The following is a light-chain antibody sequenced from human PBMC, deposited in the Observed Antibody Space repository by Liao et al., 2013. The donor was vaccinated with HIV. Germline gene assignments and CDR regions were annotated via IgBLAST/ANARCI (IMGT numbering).Light chain of an antibody. J-gene: IGLJ1*01. Sequence: SYELTQPSSVSVSPGQTATVTCSGDELGHKYVSWYQQRPGLSPVLVIYHDDRRPSGIPERFSGSNSGNTATLTISGTQAMDEADYYCQAWDTITFYVFGTGTTVTVL. V-gene: IGLV3-1*01. CDR2: HDD. CDR3: QAWDTITFYV. CDR1: ELGHKY.